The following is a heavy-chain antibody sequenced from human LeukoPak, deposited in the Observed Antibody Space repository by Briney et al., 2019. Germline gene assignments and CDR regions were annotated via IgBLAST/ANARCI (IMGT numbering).Heavy chain of an antibody. CDR3: ARYYYDSSGYSYYFDY. Sequence: SETLSLTCAVYGGSFSGYYWSWIRQPPGKGLEWIGEINHSGSTNYNPSLKSRVTISVDTSKNQFSLKLSSVTAADTAVYYCARYYYDSSGYSYYFDYWGQGTLVTVSS. D-gene: IGHD3-22*01. CDR1: GGSFSGYY. CDR2: INHSGST. V-gene: IGHV4-34*01. J-gene: IGHJ4*02.